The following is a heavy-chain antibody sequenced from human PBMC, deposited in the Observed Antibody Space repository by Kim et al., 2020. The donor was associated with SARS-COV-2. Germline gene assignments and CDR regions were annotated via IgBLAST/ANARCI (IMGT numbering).Heavy chain of an antibody. V-gene: IGHV1-45*02. CDR1: GYTFTYRY. J-gene: IGHJ4*02. CDR3: ARSTLASGSRDFHIES. CDR2: ITIYNGNT. Sequence: SVKVSCKTSGYTFTYRYLHWVRQAPGQPLEWLGGITIYNGNTNYAQKFQDRVTITRQTSLTAVYMERSSLRSEDSAIYYCARSTLASGSRDFHIESWGQGTLVTVSA. D-gene: IGHD2-21*02.